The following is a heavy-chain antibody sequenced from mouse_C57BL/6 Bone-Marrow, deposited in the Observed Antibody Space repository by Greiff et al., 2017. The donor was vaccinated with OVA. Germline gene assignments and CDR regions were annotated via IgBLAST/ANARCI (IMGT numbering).Heavy chain of an antibody. CDR3: TRDIFYYAMDY. CDR2: ISSGGDYI. V-gene: IGHV5-9-1*02. Sequence: EVKVVESGEGLVKPGGSLKLSCAASGFTFSSYAMSWVRQTPEQRLEWVAYISSGGDYIYYADTVKGRFTISRDNARNTLYLQMSSLKSEDTAMYYCTRDIFYYAMDYWGQGTSVTVSS. J-gene: IGHJ4*01. CDR1: GFTFSSYA.